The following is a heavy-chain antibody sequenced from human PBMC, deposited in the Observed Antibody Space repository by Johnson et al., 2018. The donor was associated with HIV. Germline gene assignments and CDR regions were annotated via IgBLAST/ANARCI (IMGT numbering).Heavy chain of an antibody. CDR2: ISSSGSTI. CDR1: GFTFSDYY. J-gene: IGHJ3*02. CDR3: ARTPSLPGAFDI. V-gene: IGHV3-11*04. Sequence: QVQLVESGGVLVQPGRSLRLSCAASGFTFSDYYMSWIRQAPGKGLEWVSYISSSGSTIYYADSVKGRFTISRDNSKNTLYLQMNSLRAEYTSVYYCARTPSLPGAFDIWGQGTMVTVSS.